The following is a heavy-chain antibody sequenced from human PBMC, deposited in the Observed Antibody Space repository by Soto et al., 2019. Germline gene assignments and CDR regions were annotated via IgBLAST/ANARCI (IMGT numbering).Heavy chain of an antibody. V-gene: IGHV1-46*01. D-gene: IGHD1-26*01. CDR3: ARVYNEGSETRSGSYYRFDY. J-gene: IGHJ4*02. Sequence: QVQLVQSGAEVKKPGASVKVSCKASGYTFTSYYMHWVRQAPGQGLEWMGIINPSGGSTSYAQKFQGRVTMTRDTSTSTVYMELSSLRSEDTAVYYCARVYNEGSETRSGSYYRFDYWGQGTLVTVSS. CDR1: GYTFTSYY. CDR2: INPSGGST.